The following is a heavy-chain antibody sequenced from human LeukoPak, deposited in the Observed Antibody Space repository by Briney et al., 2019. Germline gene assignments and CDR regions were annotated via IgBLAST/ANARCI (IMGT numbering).Heavy chain of an antibody. CDR3: ARDTTPSFDYYYYGMDV. V-gene: IGHV3-33*01. Sequence: GGSLRLSCAASGFTFSSYGMHWVRQAPGKGLEWVAVIWYDGSNKYHADSVKGRFTISRGNSKNTLYLQMNSLRAEDTAVYYCARDTTPSFDYYYYGMDVWGQGTTVTVSS. CDR1: GFTFSSYG. D-gene: IGHD3-16*01. CDR2: IWYDGSNK. J-gene: IGHJ6*02.